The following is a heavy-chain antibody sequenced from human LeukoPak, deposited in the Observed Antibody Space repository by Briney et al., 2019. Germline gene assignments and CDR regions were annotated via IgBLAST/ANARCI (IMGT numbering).Heavy chain of an antibody. V-gene: IGHV3-23*01. Sequence: GESLRLSCAASGFTFSSYAMSWVRQAPGKGLEWVSAISGSGLSTYYADSVKGRFTISRDNSQNTLYLQMNSLRAEDTAVYYCAKTLSSGYLFDYWGQGTLVTVSS. CDR1: GFTFSSYA. CDR2: ISGSGLST. D-gene: IGHD3-22*01. CDR3: AKTLSSGYLFDY. J-gene: IGHJ4*02.